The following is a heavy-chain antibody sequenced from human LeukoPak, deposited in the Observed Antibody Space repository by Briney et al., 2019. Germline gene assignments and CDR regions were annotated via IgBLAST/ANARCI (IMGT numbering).Heavy chain of an antibody. Sequence: ASVKVSCKASGYTFRSYGISWVRKAPGQGLEWMGWISGYNGYTHYAQKVQGRVTMTTDTSTSTAYMELRSLRSDDTAVYYCARDSTPYSGSYYWGQGTLVTVSS. CDR3: ARDSTPYSGSYY. D-gene: IGHD1-26*01. J-gene: IGHJ4*02. V-gene: IGHV1-18*01. CDR2: ISGYNGYT. CDR1: GYTFRSYG.